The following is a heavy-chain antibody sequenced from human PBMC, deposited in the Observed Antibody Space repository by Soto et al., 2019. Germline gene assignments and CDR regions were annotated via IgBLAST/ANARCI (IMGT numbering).Heavy chain of an antibody. CDR1: GYSISSGYY. V-gene: IGHV4-38-2*01. J-gene: IGHJ6*02. CDR2: IYHSGST. D-gene: IGHD2-2*01. Sequence: SETLSLTCAVSGYSISSGYYWGWIRQPPGKGLEWIGSIYHSGSTYYNPSLKSRVTISVDTSKNQFSLKLSPVTAADTAVYYCARGCTSTTCYLYYYGMDVWGQGTTVTVSS. CDR3: ARGCTSTTCYLYYYGMDV.